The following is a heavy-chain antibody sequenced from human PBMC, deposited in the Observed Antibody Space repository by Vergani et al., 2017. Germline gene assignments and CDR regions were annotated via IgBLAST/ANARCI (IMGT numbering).Heavy chain of an antibody. Sequence: VQLVESGGGLVKPGGSLRLSCSAAGFPFSDYGVHWVRQAPGRGLGWVSVISYDGNKKNYADSVKGRFTISRDNSKNTLYLEMNALRAEDTAVYYCARDFLTRVTTLDYYYMGVWGKGTTVTVSS. V-gene: IGHV3-33*05. CDR3: ARDFLTRVTTLDYYYMGV. J-gene: IGHJ6*03. D-gene: IGHD1-1*01. CDR1: GFPFSDYG. CDR2: ISYDGNKK.